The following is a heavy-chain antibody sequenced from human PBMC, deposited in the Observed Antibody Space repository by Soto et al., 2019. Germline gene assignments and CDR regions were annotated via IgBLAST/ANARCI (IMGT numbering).Heavy chain of an antibody. Sequence: SETLSLTCTVSGVSISSSSYYWGWIRQPPGKGLEWIGSIYYSGSTYYNPSLKSRVTISVDTSKNQFSLKLSSVTAADTAVYYCARQGIQGAIVYYGMDVWGQGTTVTVSS. D-gene: IGHD1-26*01. CDR2: IYYSGST. CDR1: GVSISSSSYY. V-gene: IGHV4-39*01. J-gene: IGHJ6*02. CDR3: ARQGIQGAIVYYGMDV.